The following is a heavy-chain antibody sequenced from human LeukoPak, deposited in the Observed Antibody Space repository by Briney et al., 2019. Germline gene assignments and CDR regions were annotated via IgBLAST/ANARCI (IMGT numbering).Heavy chain of an antibody. CDR3: ARVTGYSYGPGDY. CDR2: INPNSGGT. V-gene: IGHV1-2*04. Sequence: ASVKVSCKASGYTFTGYYMHWVRQAPGQGLEWMGWINPNSGGTNYAQKFQGWVTMTRDTSISTAYMELSRLRSEDTAVYYCARVTGYSYGPGDYWGQGTLVTVSS. CDR1: GYTFTGYY. D-gene: IGHD5-18*01. J-gene: IGHJ4*02.